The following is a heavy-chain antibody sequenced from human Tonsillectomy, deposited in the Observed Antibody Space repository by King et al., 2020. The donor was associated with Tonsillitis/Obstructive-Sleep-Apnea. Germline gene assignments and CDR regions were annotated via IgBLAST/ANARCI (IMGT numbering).Heavy chain of an antibody. CDR3: ATRLGDLSDAFDI. Sequence: VQLVESGGGLVQPGGSLRLSCAASGFTFSSHAMHWVRQAPGKGLEYVSAISSNGGSTYYANSVKGRFTISRDNSKNTLYLQMGSLRAEDMAVYYCATRLGDLSDAFDIWGQGTMVTVSS. D-gene: IGHD6-25*01. CDR2: ISSNGGST. CDR1: GFTFSSHA. V-gene: IGHV3-64*01. J-gene: IGHJ3*02.